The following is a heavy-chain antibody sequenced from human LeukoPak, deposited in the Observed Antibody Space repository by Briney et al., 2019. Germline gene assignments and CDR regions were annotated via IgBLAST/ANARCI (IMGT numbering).Heavy chain of an antibody. D-gene: IGHD4-17*01. CDR1: GYTFTGYY. Sequence: ASVKVSCKASGYTFTGYYMHWVRQAPGQGLEWMGWINPNSGGTNYAQKFQGRVTMTRDTSISTAYMELSRLRSDDTAVYYCARIPWVTTVTTFRFDCWDQGTLVTVSS. J-gene: IGHJ4*02. CDR3: ARIPWVTTVTTFRFDC. V-gene: IGHV1-2*02. CDR2: INPNSGGT.